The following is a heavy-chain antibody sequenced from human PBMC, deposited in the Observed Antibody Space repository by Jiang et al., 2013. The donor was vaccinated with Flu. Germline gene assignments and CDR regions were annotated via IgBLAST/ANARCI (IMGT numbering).Heavy chain of an antibody. D-gene: IGHD5-24*01. CDR3: AREGLVRWLRSYTGKAAFDV. V-gene: IGHV1-69*01. CDR1: GDTLNSYP. Sequence: SGAEVKKTGSSVIVSCKASGDTLNSYPISWVRQAPGQGLEWMGGIIPMSGITNYAEKFQGRVTITADESTSTAYMELRGLISEDTAVYYCAREGLVRWLRSYTGKAAFDVWGQGTTVSVSS. CDR2: IIPMSGIT. J-gene: IGHJ3*01.